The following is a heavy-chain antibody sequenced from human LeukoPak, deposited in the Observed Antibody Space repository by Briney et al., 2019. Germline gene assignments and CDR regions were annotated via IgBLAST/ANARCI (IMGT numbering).Heavy chain of an antibody. V-gene: IGHV4-31*03. CDR2: IYYSGTT. D-gene: IGHD2-15*01. CDR1: GGSISSGDSY. CDR3: ARNGYCSGGSCYSNNAFDI. J-gene: IGHJ3*02. Sequence: SETLSLTCTVSGGSISSGDSYWSWIRQLPGKGLEWLGYIYYSGTTYYNPSLKSRITISVDTSKNQFSLKLSSVTAADTAVYYCARNGYCSGGSCYSNNAFDIWGQGTMVTVSS.